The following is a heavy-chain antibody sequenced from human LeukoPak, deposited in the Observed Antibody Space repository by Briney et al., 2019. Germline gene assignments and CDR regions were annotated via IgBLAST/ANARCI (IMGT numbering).Heavy chain of an antibody. D-gene: IGHD1-26*01. Sequence: GRPLGLSCAASGFTFSSYAMHWVRQAPGKGLEWVAVISYDGSNKYYADSVKGRFTISRDNSKNTLYLQMNSLRAEDTAVYYCARDRVVGSGSYYDCLWYWGQGTLVTVSS. CDR3: ARDRVVGSGSYYDCLWY. CDR1: GFTFSSYA. V-gene: IGHV3-30-3*01. J-gene: IGHJ4*02. CDR2: ISYDGSNK.